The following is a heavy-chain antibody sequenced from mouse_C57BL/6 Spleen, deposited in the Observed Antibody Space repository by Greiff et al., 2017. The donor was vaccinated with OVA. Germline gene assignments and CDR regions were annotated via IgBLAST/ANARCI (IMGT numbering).Heavy chain of an antibody. Sequence: QVQLQHSGAELVRPGSSVKLSCKASGYTFTSYWMHWVKQRPIQGLEWIGNIDPSDSETHYNQKFKDKATLTVDKSSSTAYMQLSSLTSEDSAVYYCARDYGRAMDYWGQGTSVTVSS. J-gene: IGHJ4*01. V-gene: IGHV1-52*01. CDR2: IDPSDSET. CDR1: GYTFTSYW. CDR3: ARDYGRAMDY. D-gene: IGHD1-1*01.